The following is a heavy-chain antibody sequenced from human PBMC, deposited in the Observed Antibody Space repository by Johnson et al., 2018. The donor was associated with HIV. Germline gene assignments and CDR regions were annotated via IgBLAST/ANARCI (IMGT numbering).Heavy chain of an antibody. D-gene: IGHD6-13*01. CDR2: INWNGGST. CDR1: GFTFHDCD. V-gene: IGHV3-20*04. Sequence: VKLVESGGGVVRPGGSLRLSCTASGFTFHDCDMSWDRQAPGKGLEWISSINWNGGSTGYVDSVKGRFTISRDNAKNSLYLQMNSLRAEDTALYYCAREFIAHDLPAGAFDIWGQGTRVTVSA. J-gene: IGHJ3*02. CDR3: AREFIAHDLPAGAFDI.